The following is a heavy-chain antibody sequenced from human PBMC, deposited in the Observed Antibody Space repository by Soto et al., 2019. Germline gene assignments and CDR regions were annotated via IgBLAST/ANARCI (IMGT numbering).Heavy chain of an antibody. CDR2: INHSGST. V-gene: IGHV4-34*01. CDR1: DLSFGVHD. CDR3: ARDSTRRGACDI. J-gene: IGHJ3*02. Sequence: SEHLPIRRASYDLSFGVHDLLWIRQSQGEGLEWIGEINHSGSTNYNPSLKSRVTMSVDASKNQFSLKLNSVTAADTAVYYCARDSTRRGACDIWGQGTTGTVSS. D-gene: IGHD4-4*01.